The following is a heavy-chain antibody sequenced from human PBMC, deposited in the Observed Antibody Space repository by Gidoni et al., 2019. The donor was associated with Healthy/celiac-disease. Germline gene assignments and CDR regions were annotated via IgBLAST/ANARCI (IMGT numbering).Heavy chain of an antibody. J-gene: IGHJ4*02. D-gene: IGHD4-17*01. V-gene: IGHV4-59*01. CDR1: GGSISSYY. CDR3: ARGTVTLGY. Sequence: QVKLQESGPGLVKPSETLYLTCTVSGGSISSYYWSWIRQPPGKGREWIGYIYYSGSTNYNPSLKSRVTISVDTSKNQFSPKLSSVTAADTAVYYCARGTVTLGYWGQGTLVTVSS. CDR2: IYYSGST.